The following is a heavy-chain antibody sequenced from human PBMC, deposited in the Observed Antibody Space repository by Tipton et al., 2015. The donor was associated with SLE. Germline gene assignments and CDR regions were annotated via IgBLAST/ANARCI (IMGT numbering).Heavy chain of an antibody. V-gene: IGHV4-59*12. CDR3: ARRYSNSWFFDL. CDR1: GGSFSNYY. CDR2: IHYRGTT. Sequence: LRLSCTVSGGSFSNYYWSWIRQPPGKGLEYIAYIHYRGTTNYNASLKSRVTISLDTSNNQFSLRLSSVTAADTAVYYCARRYSNSWFFDLWGQGTLVAVSS. J-gene: IGHJ4*02. D-gene: IGHD6-13*01.